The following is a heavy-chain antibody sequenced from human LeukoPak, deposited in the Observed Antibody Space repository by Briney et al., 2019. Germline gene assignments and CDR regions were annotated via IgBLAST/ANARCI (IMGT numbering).Heavy chain of an antibody. V-gene: IGHV3-7*03. J-gene: IGHJ6*03. D-gene: IGHD3-10*01. CDR3: ARVGYGSGSYYYYYYMDV. CDR2: IKQDGSEK. Sequence: GGSLRLSCAASGFTFSSYWMSWVRQAPGKGLEWVANIKQDGSEKYYVDSVKGRFTISRDNAKNSLYLQMNSLRAEDTAVYYCARVGYGSGSYYYYYYMDVWGKGTTVTISS. CDR1: GFTFSSYW.